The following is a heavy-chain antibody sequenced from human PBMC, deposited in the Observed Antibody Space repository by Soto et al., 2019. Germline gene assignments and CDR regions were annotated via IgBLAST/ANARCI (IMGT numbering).Heavy chain of an antibody. CDR3: ARTMYSSSWYYYYYGMDV. Sequence: ASVKVSCKASGYTFTSYGISWVRQAPGQGLEWMGWISAYNGNTNYAQKLQGRVTMTTDTSTSTAYMELRSLRSDDTAVYYCARTMYSSSWYYYYYGMDVWGQGTTVTVSS. CDR1: GYTFTSYG. D-gene: IGHD6-13*01. V-gene: IGHV1-18*01. J-gene: IGHJ6*02. CDR2: ISAYNGNT.